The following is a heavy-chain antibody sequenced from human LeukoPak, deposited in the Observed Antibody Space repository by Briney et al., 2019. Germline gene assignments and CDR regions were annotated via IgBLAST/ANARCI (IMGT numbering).Heavy chain of an antibody. V-gene: IGHV3-23*01. CDR2: ISGSGGST. Sequence: GGSLRLSCAASGFTFSSYAMSWVRQAPGKGLEWVSGISGSGGSTSYADSVKGRFTISRDNSKNTVYLQMNSLRGEDAAAYYCAKEPLYCGGDCYEPFDCWGQGTLVTVSS. J-gene: IGHJ4*02. D-gene: IGHD2-21*02. CDR1: GFTFSSYA. CDR3: AKEPLYCGGDCYEPFDC.